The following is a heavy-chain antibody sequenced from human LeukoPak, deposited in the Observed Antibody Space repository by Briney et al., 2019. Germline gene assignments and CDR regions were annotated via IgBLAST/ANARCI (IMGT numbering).Heavy chain of an antibody. D-gene: IGHD6-19*01. CDR3: AQGYSSGWYPN. J-gene: IGHJ4*02. CDR2: IDISGDTE. Sequence: PGGSLRLSCAVSGFSTSNYGMSWVRQAPGKGLERVSAIDISGDTEYYADSVKGRFVISRDNSRNTLYLQINSLRPEDTALYYCAQGYSSGWYPNWGQGTLVIVSS. CDR1: GFSTSNYG. V-gene: IGHV3-23*01.